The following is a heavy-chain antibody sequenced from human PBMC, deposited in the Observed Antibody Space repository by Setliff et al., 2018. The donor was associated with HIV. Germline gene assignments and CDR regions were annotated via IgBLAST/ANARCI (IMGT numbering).Heavy chain of an antibody. CDR2: IYYSGST. D-gene: IGHD2-15*01. Sequence: ASETLSLTCTVSGGSISSISYCWGWIRQPPGKGLEWIGSIYYSGSTYYSPSLKSRVTISVDTSKNQFSLKLNSVTAADTAMYYCARHPPYCSGGSCYRGRGYYFDYWGQGTLVTVSS. CDR1: GGSISSISYC. CDR3: ARHPPYCSGGSCYRGRGYYFDY. J-gene: IGHJ4*02. V-gene: IGHV4-39*01.